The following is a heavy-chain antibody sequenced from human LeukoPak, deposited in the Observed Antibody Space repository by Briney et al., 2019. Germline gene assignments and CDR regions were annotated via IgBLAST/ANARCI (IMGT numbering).Heavy chain of an antibody. J-gene: IGHJ4*02. CDR2: IFYSGST. D-gene: IGHD3-22*01. V-gene: IGHV4-59*08. CDR3: ARLVYDSRGYYFDY. Sequence: PSETLSLTCTVSTGSIRNYYWGWIRQPPGKGLEWIGSIFYSGSTNYNPSLKSRVTTSIDTSKNQFFLKLSSVTAADTAVYHCARLVYDSRGYYFDYWGQGTLVIVSS. CDR1: TGSIRNYY.